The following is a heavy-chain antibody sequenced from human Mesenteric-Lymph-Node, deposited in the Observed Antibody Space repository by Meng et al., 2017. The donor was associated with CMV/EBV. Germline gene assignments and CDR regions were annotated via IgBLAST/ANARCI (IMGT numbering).Heavy chain of an antibody. D-gene: IGHD4-17*01. J-gene: IGHJ6*02. CDR3: AKDHDYGDSRKDYYGMDV. V-gene: IGHV3-23*03. Sequence: GESLKISCAASGFTFSTYAMHWVRQAPGKGLEWVSVIYSGGSSTYYADSVKGRFTISRDNSKNTLYLQMNSLRAEDTAVYYCAKDHDYGDSRKDYYGMDVWGQGTTVTVSS. CDR1: GFTFSTYA. CDR2: IYSGGSST.